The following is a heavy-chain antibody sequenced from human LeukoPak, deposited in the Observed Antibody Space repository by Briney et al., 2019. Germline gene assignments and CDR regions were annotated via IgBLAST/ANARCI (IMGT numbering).Heavy chain of an antibody. Sequence: GGSLRLSCAASGFTFSSDSMNWVRPAPEKGLEWVSSISSSSSYIYYADSVKGRFTISRDNAKNSLYLQMNSLRAEDTAVYYCARDLFITMIEVYYGMDVWGQGTTVTVSS. V-gene: IGHV3-21*01. CDR1: GFTFSSDS. J-gene: IGHJ6*02. CDR3: ARDLFITMIEVYYGMDV. D-gene: IGHD3-22*01. CDR2: ISSSSSYI.